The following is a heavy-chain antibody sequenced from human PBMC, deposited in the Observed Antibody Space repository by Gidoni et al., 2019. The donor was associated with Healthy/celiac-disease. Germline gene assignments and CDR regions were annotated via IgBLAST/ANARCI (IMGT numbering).Heavy chain of an antibody. J-gene: IGHJ3*02. CDR3: TTGGGGRI. CDR1: GFTFSNAR. D-gene: IGHD3-10*01. V-gene: IGHV3-15*07. Sequence: EVQLVESGGGVVRPGASLRLSCSASGFTFSNARMNWVSQAPGQGREWVGRIESKNDGGTTDYAAPVKGRFTITSDDSKITMYLQMNSRKTEETAVYYCTTGGGGRIWGQGTMVTVSS. CDR2: IESKNDGGTT.